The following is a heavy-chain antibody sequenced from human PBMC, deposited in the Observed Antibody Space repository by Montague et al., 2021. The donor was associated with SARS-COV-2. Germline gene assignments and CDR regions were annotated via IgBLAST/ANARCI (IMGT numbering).Heavy chain of an antibody. D-gene: IGHD3-10*02. V-gene: IGHV4-59*11. CDR3: ARATSVRGAVSWFDP. J-gene: IGHJ5*02. CDR2: INYVGGS. CDR1: GGSISSHF. Sequence: SETLSLTCTVSGGSISSHFWSWIRQPPGKGLEWIAYINYVGGSNYNPSLKSRVNVSVETSKNQFSLKLTSLIAADTAVYYCARATSVRGAVSWFDPWGQGILVSVSS.